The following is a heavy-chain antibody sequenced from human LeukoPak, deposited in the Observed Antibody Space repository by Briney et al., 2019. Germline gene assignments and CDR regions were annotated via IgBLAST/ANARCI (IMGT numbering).Heavy chain of an antibody. Sequence: GESLRLSCIASGFTFKNHAMTWGRQAPGKGLEWVSSISGSAISTLYADSVRGRFTIPRDNSNNTLHLQMNSLRAEDTAIYYCVKDPPTLWGQGALVTVSS. J-gene: IGHJ4*02. CDR3: VKDPPTL. CDR2: ISGSAIST. CDR1: GFTFKNHA. V-gene: IGHV3-23*01.